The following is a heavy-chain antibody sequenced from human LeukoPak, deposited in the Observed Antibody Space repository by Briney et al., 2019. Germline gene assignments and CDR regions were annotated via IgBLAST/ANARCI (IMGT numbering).Heavy chain of an antibody. J-gene: IGHJ5*02. CDR1: GASINSGDYY. CDR2: IYYSGST. CDR3: ACTNCSRSSCFGANWFDP. D-gene: IGHD2-2*01. V-gene: IGHV4-30-4*08. Sequence: SQTLSLTCTVSGASINSGDYYWSWIRQPPGKGLEWIGSIYYSGSTFHYNPSLKSRVAISIDTSKNQFSLSLSSVTAADTAVYYCACTNCSRSSCFGANWFDPWGQGTLVTVSS.